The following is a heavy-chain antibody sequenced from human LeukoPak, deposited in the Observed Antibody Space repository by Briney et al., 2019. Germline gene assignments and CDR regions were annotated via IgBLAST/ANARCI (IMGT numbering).Heavy chain of an antibody. Sequence: GGSLRLSCAASRFTFSTYGMHWVRQAPGKGLEWVAFIRYDGSNQYYADSVKGRFTISRDNSKNTLYLQMNSLRAEDTAVYYCAKEFSAYYYDSSGYYPYYFDYWGQGTLVTVSS. V-gene: IGHV3-30*02. CDR2: IRYDGSNQ. J-gene: IGHJ4*02. D-gene: IGHD3-22*01. CDR3: AKEFSAYYYDSSGYYPYYFDY. CDR1: RFTFSTYG.